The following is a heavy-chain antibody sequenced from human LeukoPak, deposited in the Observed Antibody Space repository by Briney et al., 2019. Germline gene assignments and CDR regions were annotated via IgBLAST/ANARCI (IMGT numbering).Heavy chain of an antibody. J-gene: IGHJ3*02. CDR3: ARGPPKENYVRLRTLNAFDI. Sequence: SETLSLTCTVSGGSISSSSYYWGWIRQPPGKGLEWIGSIYYSGSTYYNPSLKSRVTISVDTSKNQFSLKLSSVTAADTAVYYCARGPPKENYVRLRTLNAFDIWGQGTMVTVSS. CDR1: GGSISSSSYY. CDR2: IYYSGST. V-gene: IGHV4-39*01. D-gene: IGHD1-7*01.